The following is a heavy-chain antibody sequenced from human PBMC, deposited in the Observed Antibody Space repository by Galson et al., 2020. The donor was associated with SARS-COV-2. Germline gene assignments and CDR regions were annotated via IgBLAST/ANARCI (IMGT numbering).Heavy chain of an antibody. D-gene: IGHD2-15*01. CDR2: IYYSGST. CDR1: GGTKSSSSYY. CDR3: ARHGGCCSGGSCYSDPFDP. Sequence: SESLSVTSRGAGGTKSSSSYYWGWVRQPPGKGLEWIGSIYYSGSTYYNPSLKSRVTISVDTSKNQFSLKLSSVTAADTAVYYCARHGGCCSGGSCYSDPFDPWGQGILVTVSS. J-gene: IGHJ5*02. V-gene: IGHV4-39*01.